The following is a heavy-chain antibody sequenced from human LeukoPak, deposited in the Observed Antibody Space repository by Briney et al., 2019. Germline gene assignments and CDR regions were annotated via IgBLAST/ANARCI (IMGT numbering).Heavy chain of an antibody. D-gene: IGHD5-24*01. J-gene: IGHJ4*02. CDR3: ARYGEIDTITETQLDY. Sequence: NPGGSLRLSCAASGFTFSAYWLNWVRQAPGKGLEWVSSISSSSSYIYYADSVKGRFTISRDNAKNSLYLQMNSLRAEDTAVYYCARYGEIDTITETQLDYWGQGTLVTVSS. CDR1: GFTFSAYW. V-gene: IGHV3-21*01. CDR2: ISSSSSYI.